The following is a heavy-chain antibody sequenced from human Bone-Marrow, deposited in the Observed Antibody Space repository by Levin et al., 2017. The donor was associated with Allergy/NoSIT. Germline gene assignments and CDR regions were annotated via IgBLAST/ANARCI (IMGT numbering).Heavy chain of an antibody. D-gene: IGHD2-2*01. J-gene: IGHJ2*01. CDR2: IGASGGTT. Sequence: HPGGSLRLSCAASGFTFSTYAMSWVRQAPGKGLEWVSAIGASGGTTYYADSVKGRFTISRDNSKNTLYLQMSSLRGEDTALYYCAKDTSSYNWYFDFWGRGTPVTVSS. CDR1: GFTFSTYA. CDR3: AKDTSSYNWYFDF. V-gene: IGHV3-23*01.